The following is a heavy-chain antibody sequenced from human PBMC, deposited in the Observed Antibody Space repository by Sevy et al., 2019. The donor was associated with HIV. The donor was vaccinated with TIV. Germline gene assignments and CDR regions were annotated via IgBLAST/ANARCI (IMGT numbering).Heavy chain of an antibody. CDR2: ISYDGSDK. D-gene: IGHD6-13*01. Sequence: GGSLRLSCAASGFTFSRLDMHWVRQAPGKGLEWMAIISYDGSDKDYADSVKGRFTISRDNSKDTLYLQMNSLRLEDTAVYYCANSRGRYEGSSWLYYYYAMDVWGQGSTVTVSS. V-gene: IGHV3-30*18. CDR3: ANSRGRYEGSSWLYYYYAMDV. J-gene: IGHJ6*02. CDR1: GFTFSRLD.